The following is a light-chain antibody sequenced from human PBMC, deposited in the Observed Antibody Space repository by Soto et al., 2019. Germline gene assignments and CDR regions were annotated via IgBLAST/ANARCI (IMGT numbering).Light chain of an antibody. CDR2: DAS. J-gene: IGKJ1*01. V-gene: IGKV3-20*01. Sequence: DIVLTQSPGTLSLSPGERATLSCRASQSVSNIYIAWYQQKPGQAPSLLIYDASNRATGIPDRFSGSGSGTDFTLTISRLEAEDFAVYYCQQYGSSPWTFGQGTRWIS. CDR3: QQYGSSPWT. CDR1: QSVSNIY.